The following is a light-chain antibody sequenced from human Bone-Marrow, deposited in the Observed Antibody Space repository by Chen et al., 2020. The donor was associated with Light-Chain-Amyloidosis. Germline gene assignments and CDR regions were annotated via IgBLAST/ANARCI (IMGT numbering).Light chain of an antibody. J-gene: IGKJ4*01. CDR3: QQRAAWPPLT. Sequence: IVLTQSPATLSLSPGERATLSCRASQSISNFLAWYQQKPGLAPRLLIFDASQRATGIPARCRGNGYERDFTLTISCLEAEDIAVDYCQQRAAWPPLTFGGGTKVEIK. CDR2: DAS. V-gene: IGKV3-11*02. CDR1: QSISNF.